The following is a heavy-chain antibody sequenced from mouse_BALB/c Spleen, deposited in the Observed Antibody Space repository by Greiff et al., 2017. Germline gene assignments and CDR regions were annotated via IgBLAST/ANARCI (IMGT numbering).Heavy chain of an antibody. J-gene: IGHJ3*01. CDR1: GYTFTDYW. V-gene: IGHV1-69*01. CDR2: IDTSDSYT. CDR3: AREDGSSFAY. Sequence: QVQLQQPGAELVMPGASVKMSCKASGYTFTDYWMHWVKQRPGQGLEWIGAIDTSDSYTSYNQKFKGKATLTVDESSSTAYMQLSSLTSEDSAVYYCAREDGSSFAYWGQGTLVTVSA. D-gene: IGHD1-1*01.